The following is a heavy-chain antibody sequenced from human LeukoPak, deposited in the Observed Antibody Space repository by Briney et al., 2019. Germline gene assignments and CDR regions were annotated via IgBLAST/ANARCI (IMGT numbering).Heavy chain of an antibody. D-gene: IGHD5-12*01. CDR3: ASSRGHSDYDSDY. J-gene: IGHJ4*02. Sequence: PGRSLRLSCAASGFTFITYAMHWVRQAPGKGLEWVAVISDDGSNKYYADSVKGRFTISRDNSKNTLYLQMNSLRPEDAAVYFCASSRGHSDYDSDYWGQGTLVTVSS. V-gene: IGHV3-30*04. CDR1: GFTFITYA. CDR2: ISDDGSNK.